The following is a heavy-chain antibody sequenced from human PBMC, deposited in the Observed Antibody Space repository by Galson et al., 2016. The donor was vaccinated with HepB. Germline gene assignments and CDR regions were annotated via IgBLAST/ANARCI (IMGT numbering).Heavy chain of an antibody. CDR2: MYVGGAT. D-gene: IGHD1-26*01. Sequence: SLRLSCAASGFTVSRTYMSWVRQAPGKGLEWVSLMYVGGATHYADSVEGRFTFSGDKSENTLYLHMNGLRVDETAGDYCAKGGPSGRYASWYFGVWGRGTLVTVSS. CDR1: GFTVSRTY. J-gene: IGHJ2*01. CDR3: AKGGPSGRYASWYFGV. V-gene: IGHV3-53*01.